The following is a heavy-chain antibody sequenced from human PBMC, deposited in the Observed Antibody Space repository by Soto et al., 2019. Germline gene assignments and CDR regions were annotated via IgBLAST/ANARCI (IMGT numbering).Heavy chain of an antibody. D-gene: IGHD3-10*01. CDR3: ARSLYGSGSYYYYGMDV. V-gene: IGHV1-69*13. Sequence: SVKVSCKASGGSFRSCAISWVRQAPGQGLEWMGGIIPVFGTANYAQKFQGAVTIAADESTSTAYMEVNSLTSEDTAVYYCARSLYGSGSYYYYGMDVWGQGTTVTVSS. CDR2: IIPVFGTA. CDR1: GGSFRSCA. J-gene: IGHJ6*02.